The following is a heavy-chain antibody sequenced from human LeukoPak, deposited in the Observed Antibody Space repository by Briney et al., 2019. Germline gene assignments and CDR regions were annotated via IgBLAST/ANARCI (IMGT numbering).Heavy chain of an antibody. CDR3: ARGFSPSGYSGLG. V-gene: IGHV3-30-3*01. CDR2: ISYDGSNK. J-gene: IGHJ4*02. Sequence: QPGRSLRLSCAASGFTFSSYAMHWVRQAPGKGLEWVAVISYDGSNKYYADSVKGRFTISRDNSKNTLYLQMNSLRAEDTAVYYCARGFSPSGYSGLGWGQGTLVTVSS. D-gene: IGHD5-12*01. CDR1: GFTFSSYA.